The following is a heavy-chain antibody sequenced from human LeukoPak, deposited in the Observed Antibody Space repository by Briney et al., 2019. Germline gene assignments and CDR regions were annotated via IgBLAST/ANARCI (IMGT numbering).Heavy chain of an antibody. CDR1: GFTFRSYW. D-gene: IGHD5-24*01. J-gene: IGHJ4*02. V-gene: IGHV3-74*01. CDR2: VIRDGSFT. Sequence: GGSLRLSCAASGFTFRSYWMHWARQAPGKGLEWVSRVIRDGSFTNYADSVKGRFTISRDNAKNTLYLQMSSLRAEDTAVYFCVRDGDDFNFDYWGQGSLVTVSS. CDR3: VRDGDDFNFDY.